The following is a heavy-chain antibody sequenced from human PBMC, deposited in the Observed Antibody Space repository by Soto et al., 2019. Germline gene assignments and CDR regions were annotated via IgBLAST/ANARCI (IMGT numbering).Heavy chain of an antibody. J-gene: IGHJ6*02. CDR2: TTYDGGSK. V-gene: IGHV3-30*03. CDR1: GFSFSSYG. Sequence: QGQLVESGGRVVQPGSSLRLSCAASGFSFSSYGMEWVRLAPGKGLEWVAATTYDGGSKHYVDSVKGRFTISRDNSKNTLYLPMNSLRVEDTATSYWACALENPSFYYGLNVWGQGTTVSVSS. CDR3: ACALENPSFYYGLNV. D-gene: IGHD1-1*01.